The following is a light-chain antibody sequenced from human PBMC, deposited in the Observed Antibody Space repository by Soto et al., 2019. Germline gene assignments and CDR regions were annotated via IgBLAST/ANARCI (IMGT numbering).Light chain of an antibody. J-gene: IGLJ1*01. Sequence: QSVLTQPPSASGTPGQRVTISCSGRSANIGNNFVCWYQQLPGTAPKLLIYSNNQRPSGVPVRFSGSKSGTSASLAISGLRSEDEANYYCVAWDDSLSGLVFGTGTKLTVL. CDR3: VAWDDSLSGLV. V-gene: IGLV1-47*02. CDR2: SNN. CDR1: SANIGNNF.